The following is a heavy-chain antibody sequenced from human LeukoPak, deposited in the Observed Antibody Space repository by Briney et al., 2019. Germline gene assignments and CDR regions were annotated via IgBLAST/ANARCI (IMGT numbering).Heavy chain of an antibody. J-gene: IGHJ5*02. CDR3: AREKPFYGSGSYYGEDNWFDP. CDR1: GGSFSGYY. Sequence: SEILSLTCAVYGGSFSGYYWSWIRQPPGKGLEWIGEINHSGSTNYNPSLKSRVTISVDTSKNQFSLKLSSVTAADTAVYYCAREKPFYGSGSYYGEDNWFDPWGQGTLVTVSS. V-gene: IGHV4-34*01. D-gene: IGHD3-10*01. CDR2: INHSGST.